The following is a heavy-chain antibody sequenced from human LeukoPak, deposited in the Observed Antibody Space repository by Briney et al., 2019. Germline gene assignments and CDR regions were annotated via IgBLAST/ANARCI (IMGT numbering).Heavy chain of an antibody. Sequence: GGSLRLSCAASGFTFSSYSMNWVRQAPGKGLEWVSYISSSSSTIYYADSVKGRFTISRDNAKNSPYLQMNSLRAEDTAVYYCARDTIVASNDYWGQGTLVTVSS. CDR1: GFTFSSYS. J-gene: IGHJ4*02. CDR2: ISSSSSTI. CDR3: ARDTIVASNDY. D-gene: IGHD3-3*01. V-gene: IGHV3-48*01.